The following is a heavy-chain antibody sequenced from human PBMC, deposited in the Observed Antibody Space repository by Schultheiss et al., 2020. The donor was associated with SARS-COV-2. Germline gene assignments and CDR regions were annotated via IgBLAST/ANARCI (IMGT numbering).Heavy chain of an antibody. CDR3: ARGYGAANGMDV. CDR2: IYYGGST. D-gene: IGHD4/OR15-4a*01. V-gene: IGHV4-59*11. Sequence: SETLSLTCSVSGGSNSFHYFSWIRQPPGKGLEWIGYIYYGGSTNYNPSLKSRVTISGDTSRKQFSLKLSSVTAADTAVYYCARGYGAANGMDVWGQGTAVTAP. CDR1: GGSNSFHY. J-gene: IGHJ6*02.